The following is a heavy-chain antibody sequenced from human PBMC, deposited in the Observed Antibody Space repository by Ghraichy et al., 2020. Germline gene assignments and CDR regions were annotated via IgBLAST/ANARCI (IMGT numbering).Heavy chain of an antibody. CDR2: ISGYNGNT. CDR1: GYTFTSYG. V-gene: IGHV1-18*04. CDR3: ARLSIPRYCISTSCYRGDWRFDP. Sequence: ASVKVSCKASGYTFTSYGISWVRQAPGQGLEWMGWISGYNGNTNYAQKFQGRVTLTTDTSTNTAYMELRSLRSDDTAVYFCARLSIPRYCISTSCYRGDWRFDPWGQGTLVTVSS. J-gene: IGHJ5*02. D-gene: IGHD2-2*02.